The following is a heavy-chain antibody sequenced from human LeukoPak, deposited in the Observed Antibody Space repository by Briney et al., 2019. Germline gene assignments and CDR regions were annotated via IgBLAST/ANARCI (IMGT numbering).Heavy chain of an antibody. CDR2: IYSGGST. J-gene: IGHJ3*02. Sequence: PGGSLRLSCAASGFTVSSNYMSWVRQAPGKGLEWVSVIYSGGSTYYADSVKGRFTISRDNSKNTLYLQMNSLRAEDTAVYYCARGKSIVGASEAFDIWGQGTMVTVSS. D-gene: IGHD1-26*01. V-gene: IGHV3-66*01. CDR1: GFTVSSNY. CDR3: ARGKSIVGASEAFDI.